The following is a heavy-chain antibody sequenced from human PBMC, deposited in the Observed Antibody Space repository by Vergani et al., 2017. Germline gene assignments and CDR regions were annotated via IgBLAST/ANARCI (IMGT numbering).Heavy chain of an antibody. V-gene: IGHV3-48*01. CDR2: ISSSSSTI. Sequence: EVQLVESGGGLVQPGGSLRLSCAASGFTFSSYSMNWVRQAPGKGLEWVSYISSSSSTIYYADSVKGRFTISRDNARNSLYLQMNSLRAEDTAVYYCAKPMEGGTYDFDCWGQGTLVTVSS. CDR1: GFTFSSYS. J-gene: IGHJ4*02. CDR3: AKPMEGGTYDFDC. D-gene: IGHD1-1*01.